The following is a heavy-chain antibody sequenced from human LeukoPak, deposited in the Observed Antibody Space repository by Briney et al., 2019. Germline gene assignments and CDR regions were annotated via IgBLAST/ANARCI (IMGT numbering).Heavy chain of an antibody. CDR1: GYTFTSYA. CDR3: ACSVTTQFQGDY. J-gene: IGHJ4*02. CDR2: INAGNSNT. D-gene: IGHD4-17*01. Sequence: ASVKVSCKASGYTFTSYAMHWVRQAPGQRLEWMGWINAGNSNTKYSQKFQGRVTITRDTSASTAYMELSSLRFEDTAVYYCACSVTTQFQGDYWGQGTLVTVSS. V-gene: IGHV1-3*01.